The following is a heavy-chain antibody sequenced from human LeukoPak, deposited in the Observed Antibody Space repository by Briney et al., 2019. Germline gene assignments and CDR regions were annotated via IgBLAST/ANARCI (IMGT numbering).Heavy chain of an antibody. CDR2: IYYSGST. CDR3: ASVRDIAAPYFDY. CDR1: GGSISSHY. Sequence: PSETLSLTCTVSGGSISSHYWSWIRQPPGKGLEWIGYIYYSGSTNYHPSLKSRVTISVDTSKNQFSLKLSSVTAADTAVYYCASVRDIAAPYFDYWGQGTLVTVSS. J-gene: IGHJ4*02. V-gene: IGHV4-59*11. D-gene: IGHD6-13*01.